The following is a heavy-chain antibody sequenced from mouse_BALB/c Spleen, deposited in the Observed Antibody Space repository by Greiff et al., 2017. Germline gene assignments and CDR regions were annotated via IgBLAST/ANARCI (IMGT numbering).Heavy chain of an antibody. Sequence: EVQRVESGGGLVQPGGSRKLSCAASGFTFSSFVMHWVRQAPEKGLEWVAYISSGSSTIYYADTVKGRFTISRDNPKNTLFLQMTSLRSEDTAMYYCARIYYGNYEGFAYWGQGTLVTVSA. CDR3: ARIYYGNYEGFAY. V-gene: IGHV5-17*02. D-gene: IGHD2-1*01. CDR1: GFTFSSFV. J-gene: IGHJ3*01. CDR2: ISSGSSTI.